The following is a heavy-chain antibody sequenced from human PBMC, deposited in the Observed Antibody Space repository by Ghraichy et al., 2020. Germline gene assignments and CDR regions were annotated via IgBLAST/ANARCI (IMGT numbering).Heavy chain of an antibody. CDR2: ISGSGGST. V-gene: IGHV3-23*01. D-gene: IGHD2-8*01. J-gene: IGHJ4*02. Sequence: GGSLRLSCAASGFTFSSYAMSWVRQAPGKGLEWVSAISGSGGSTYYADSVKGRFTISRDNSKNTLYLQMNSLRAEDTAVYYCAKGDVMYCTNGVCLWGPPFDYWGQGTLVTVSS. CDR1: GFTFSSYA. CDR3: AKGDVMYCTNGVCLWGPPFDY.